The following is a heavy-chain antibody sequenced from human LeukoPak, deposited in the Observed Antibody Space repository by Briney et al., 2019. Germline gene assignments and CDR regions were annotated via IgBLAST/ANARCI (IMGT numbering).Heavy chain of an antibody. CDR3: ARSRDGYNAAYDY. V-gene: IGHV1-69*04. Sequence: SVKVSCKASGGTFSSYAISWVRQAPGQGLEWMGRIIPILGIANYAQKFQGRVTITADKSTSTAYMELRSLRSEDTAVYYCARSRDGYNAAYDYWGQEPWSPSPQ. CDR1: GGTFSSYA. D-gene: IGHD5-24*01. CDR2: IIPILGIA. J-gene: IGHJ4*01.